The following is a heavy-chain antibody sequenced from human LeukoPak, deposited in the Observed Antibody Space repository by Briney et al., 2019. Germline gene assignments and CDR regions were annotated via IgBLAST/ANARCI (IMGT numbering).Heavy chain of an antibody. J-gene: IGHJ3*02. V-gene: IGHV4-4*07. D-gene: IGHD3-10*01. CDR2: IYTSGST. CDR1: GGSISSYY. CDR3: ARDHLSIYGSGSYTAFDI. Sequence: SETLSLTCTVSGGSISSYYWSWIRQPAGKGLEWIGRIYTSGSTNYNPSLKSRVTMSVDTSKNQFSLKLSSVTAADTAVYYCARDHLSIYGSGSYTAFDIRGQGTMVTVSS.